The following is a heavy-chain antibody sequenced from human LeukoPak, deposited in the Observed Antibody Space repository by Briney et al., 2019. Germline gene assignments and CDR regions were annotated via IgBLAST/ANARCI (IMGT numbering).Heavy chain of an antibody. CDR2: ISSSSSYI. V-gene: IGHV3-21*01. CDR1: GFTFSSYW. J-gene: IGHJ2*01. CDR3: ARVRAGDGYNSRYFDL. D-gene: IGHD5-24*01. Sequence: SLRLSCAASGFTFSSYWMSWVRQAPGKGLEWVSSISSSSSYIYYADSVKGRFTISRDNAKNSLYLQMNSLRAEDTAVYYCARVRAGDGYNSRYFDLWGRGTLVTVSS.